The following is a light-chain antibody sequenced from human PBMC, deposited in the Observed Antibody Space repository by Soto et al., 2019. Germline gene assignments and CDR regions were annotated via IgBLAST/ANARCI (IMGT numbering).Light chain of an antibody. Sequence: QSALTQPASVSGSPGQSITISCTGTNSDVGAYNYVSWYQQHPGKAPKLMIYDVSYRPSGVSSRFSGSKSGNTASLTISGLQAEEEAYYYRRLYKTSTPVVFGGGTKLTVL. J-gene: IGLJ2*01. CDR1: NSDVGAYNY. V-gene: IGLV2-14*01. CDR2: DVS. CDR3: RLYKTSTPVV.